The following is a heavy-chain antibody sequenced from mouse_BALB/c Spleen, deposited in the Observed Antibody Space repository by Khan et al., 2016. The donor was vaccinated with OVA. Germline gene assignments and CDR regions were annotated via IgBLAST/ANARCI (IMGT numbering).Heavy chain of an antibody. CDR3: TDGNYVGWFVY. Sequence: VQLQQSGTVLARPGASVKMSCKASGYSFTSYWMHWVKQRPGQGLEWIGAIYPGNSDTSYNQKFKGKAKLTAVTSASTAYMELSSLTNEDSAVYYCTDGNYVGWFVYWGQGTLVTVSA. V-gene: IGHV1-5*01. D-gene: IGHD2-1*01. CDR1: GYSFTSYW. J-gene: IGHJ3*01. CDR2: IYPGNSDT.